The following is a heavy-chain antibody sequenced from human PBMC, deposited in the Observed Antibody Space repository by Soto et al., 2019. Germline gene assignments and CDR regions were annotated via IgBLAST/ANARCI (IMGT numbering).Heavy chain of an antibody. CDR2: IYYSGST. D-gene: IGHD2-2*01. CDR3: ARDWRVLCSSTSCYEPSAGGWFDP. CDR1: GGSISSYY. Sequence: SETLSLTCTVSGGSISSYYWSWIRQPPGKGLEWIGYIYYSGSTNYNPSLKSRVTISVDTSKNQFSLKLSSVTAADTAVYYCARDWRVLCSSTSCYEPSAGGWFDPWGQGTLVTVSS. V-gene: IGHV4-59*01. J-gene: IGHJ5*02.